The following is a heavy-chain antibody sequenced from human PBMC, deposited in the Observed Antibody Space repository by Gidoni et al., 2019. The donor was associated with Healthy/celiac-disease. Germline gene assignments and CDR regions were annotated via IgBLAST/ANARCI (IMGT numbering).Heavy chain of an antibody. D-gene: IGHD2-2*01. V-gene: IGHV3-30-3*01. CDR1: GFTFSRYD. Sequence: VQLVESGVGVVQPGRSLRLSCAASGFTFSRYDMHWVRQAPGKGLELVAVISYDGSNKYYADSVKGRFTISRDNSKNTLYLQMNSLRAEDTAVYYCARAAYCSSTSCYLSGWYPLPVDYWGQGTLVTVSS. CDR3: ARAAYCSSTSCYLSGWYPLPVDY. J-gene: IGHJ4*02. CDR2: ISYDGSNK.